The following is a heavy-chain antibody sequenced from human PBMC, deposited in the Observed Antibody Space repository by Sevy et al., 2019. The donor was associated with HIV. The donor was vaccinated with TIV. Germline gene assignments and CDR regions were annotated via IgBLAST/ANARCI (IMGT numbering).Heavy chain of an antibody. CDR1: GYTFTAYY. CDR3: ARAYCSGGTCYEGAY. D-gene: IGHD2-15*01. V-gene: IGHV1-2*06. CDR2: TSPMNGDT. J-gene: IGHJ4*02. Sequence: ASVKVSCKASGYTFTAYYIHWVRQAPGQGLEWMGRTSPMNGDTNYAKKFQGRVTMTRDTSIGAVYLDLARLRSDDTAMYYCARAYCSGGTCYEGAYWGQGTLVTVSS.